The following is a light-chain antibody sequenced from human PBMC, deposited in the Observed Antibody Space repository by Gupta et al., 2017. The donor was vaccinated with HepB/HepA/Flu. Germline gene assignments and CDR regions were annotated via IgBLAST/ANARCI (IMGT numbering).Light chain of an antibody. CDR3: QQEDNLPLT. CDR2: DAS. Sequence: DIQMTQSPSSLSASVGDRVTITCQASQDISNYLNWYQQKPRKAPKLLIYDASNVETGVPSRFSGSGSGTDFTFTISSLQPEDIATYYCQQEDNLPLTFGGGTKVEIK. J-gene: IGKJ4*01. CDR1: QDISNY. V-gene: IGKV1-33*01.